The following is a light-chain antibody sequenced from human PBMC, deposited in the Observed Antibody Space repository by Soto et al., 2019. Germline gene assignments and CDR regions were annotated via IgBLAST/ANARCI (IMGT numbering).Light chain of an antibody. V-gene: IGKV3-20*01. Sequence: EIVLTQSPGTLSLSPGERATLSCRASQSVSSSYLAWYQQKPGQAPRLLIYGASSRATGIPDRFSGSGSGTDFTLTISRLETEDFAVYYSQQYGSSPRTFGQGTKVDIK. J-gene: IGKJ1*01. CDR3: QQYGSSPRT. CDR1: QSVSSSY. CDR2: GAS.